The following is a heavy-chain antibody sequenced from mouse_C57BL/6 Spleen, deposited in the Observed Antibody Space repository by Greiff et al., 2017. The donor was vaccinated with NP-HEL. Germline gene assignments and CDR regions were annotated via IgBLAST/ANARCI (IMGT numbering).Heavy chain of an antibody. V-gene: IGHV7-3*01. J-gene: IGHJ2*01. Sequence: EVQLVESGGGLVQPGGSLSLSCAASGFTFTDYYMSWVRQPPGKALEWLGFIRNKANGYTTEYSASVKGRFTISRDNSQSILYLQMNALRAEDRATYYCARYNDGSSCDDWGQGTTLTVSS. D-gene: IGHD1-1*01. CDR2: IRNKANGYTT. CDR3: ARYNDGSSCDD. CDR1: GFTFTDYY.